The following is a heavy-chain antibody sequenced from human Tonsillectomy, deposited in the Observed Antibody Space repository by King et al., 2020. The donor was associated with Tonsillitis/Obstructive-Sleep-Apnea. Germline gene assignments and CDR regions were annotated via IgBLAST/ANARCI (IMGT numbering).Heavy chain of an antibody. J-gene: IGHJ4*02. Sequence: VQLQQWGAGLLKPSEPLSLTCAVYGGSFSVYYWSWIRQPPGKGLEWIGEINHSGSTKYNPSLKSRVIISLDTSKNQFSLKLRSVTAAETAVYYCARGDLLTGYYASTDFDYWGQGTLVTVSA. V-gene: IGHV4-34*01. CDR1: GGSFSVYY. CDR2: INHSGST. CDR3: ARGDLLTGYYASTDFDY. D-gene: IGHD3-9*01.